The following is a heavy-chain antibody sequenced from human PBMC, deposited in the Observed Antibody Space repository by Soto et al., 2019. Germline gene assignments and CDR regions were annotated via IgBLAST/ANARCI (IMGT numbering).Heavy chain of an antibody. D-gene: IGHD3-10*01. Sequence: GTSVKLSCEACGDRFTNYAMHWVRQAPGQRLEWMGWINAGNGNTKYSQKFQGRVTITRDTSASTAYMELSSLRSEDTAVYYCGRGSRLNWFDPWGQGTLVTVSS. CDR2: INAGNGNT. CDR1: GDRFTNYA. CDR3: GRGSRLNWFDP. J-gene: IGHJ5*02. V-gene: IGHV1-3*01.